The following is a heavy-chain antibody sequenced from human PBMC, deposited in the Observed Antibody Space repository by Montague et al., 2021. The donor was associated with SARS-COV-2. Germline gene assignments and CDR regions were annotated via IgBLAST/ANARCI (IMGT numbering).Heavy chain of an antibody. CDR3: ARLVWFGELSGQDWFDP. J-gene: IGHJ5*01. Sequence: SETLSLTCTVSGGSISSSSNYWGWIRQPPGKGLEWIGSIYYSGSTYYNSSLQSRVTISVDTSKNQFSMNLNSVTAADTAVYYCARLVWFGELSGQDWFDPWGQGTMVTVSS. D-gene: IGHD3-10*01. CDR1: GGSISSSSNY. CDR2: IYYSGST. V-gene: IGHV4-39*01.